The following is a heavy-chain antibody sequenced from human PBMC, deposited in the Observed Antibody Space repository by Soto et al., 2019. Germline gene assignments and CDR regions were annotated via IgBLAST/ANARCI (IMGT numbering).Heavy chain of an antibody. V-gene: IGHV1-46*01. CDR2: ITPSSGST. Sequence: QVQLVQSGAEVKNPGASVKVSCKASGYTFTTYYMHWLRQARGQGLEWMGIITPSSGSTRYEQKCQDRVTMTRDTSTSTVYMELSRRRSEDTAVYYCARAVSTKTATIDYWGQGTLVTVSS. CDR1: GYTFTTYY. J-gene: IGHJ4*02. CDR3: ARAVSTKTATIDY. D-gene: IGHD4-17*01.